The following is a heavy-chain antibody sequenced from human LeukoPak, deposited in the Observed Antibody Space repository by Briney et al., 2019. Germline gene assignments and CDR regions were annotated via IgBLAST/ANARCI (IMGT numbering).Heavy chain of an antibody. CDR2: TFYRSKWYN. J-gene: IGHJ4*02. CDR3: ARDRASYDTSGLHFDY. CDR1: GDSVSSNSAA. D-gene: IGHD3-22*01. V-gene: IGHV6-1*01. Sequence: SQTLSLTCAISGDSVSSNSAAWNWVRQSPSRGLEWLGRTFYRSKWYNDYAISVKSRITINPDTSKNQFSLQLNSVTPEDTAVYYCARDRASYDTSGLHFDYWGQGTLVTVSS.